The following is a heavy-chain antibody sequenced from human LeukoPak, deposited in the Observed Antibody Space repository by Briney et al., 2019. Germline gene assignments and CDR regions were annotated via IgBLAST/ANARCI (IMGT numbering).Heavy chain of an antibody. D-gene: IGHD2-15*01. V-gene: IGHV4-34*01. CDR2: VDHSGST. J-gene: IGHJ5*02. Sequence: SETLSLTRAVDGGSFSVYYWSWIRQPPGKGLEWIGEVDHSGSTNYNPSLKSRVTISVDTSKNQFSLKLSSVTAADTAVYYCARNRTVAATAWFDPWGQGTLVTVSS. CDR3: ARNRTVAATAWFDP. CDR1: GGSFSVYY.